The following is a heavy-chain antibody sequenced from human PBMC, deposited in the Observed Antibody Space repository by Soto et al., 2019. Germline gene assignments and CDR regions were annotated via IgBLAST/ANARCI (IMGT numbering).Heavy chain of an antibody. CDR1: GFTFSSYA. Sequence: GGXLRLSCAASGFTFSSYAMHWVRQAPGKGLEWVAVISYDGSNKYYADSVKGRFTISRDNSKNTLYLQMNSLRAEDTAVYYCARAHTVVTPKFDYWGQGTLVTVSS. CDR2: ISYDGSNK. J-gene: IGHJ4*02. V-gene: IGHV3-30-3*01. CDR3: ARAHTVVTPKFDY. D-gene: IGHD2-15*01.